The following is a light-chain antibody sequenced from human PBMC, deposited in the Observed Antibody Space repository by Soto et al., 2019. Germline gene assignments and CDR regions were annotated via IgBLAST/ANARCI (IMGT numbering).Light chain of an antibody. CDR3: SSYTSGSSHYV. CDR2: GVT. CDR1: SSDVGAYYS. Sequence: SALTQPASVSGSPGQSITISCTGTSSDVGAYYSVSWYQHHPGKAPKLIIYGVTNRPSGVSNRFSGSKSGNTASLTISGLQAEDEADYYCSSYTSGSSHYVFGTGTKVTVL. J-gene: IGLJ1*01. V-gene: IGLV2-14*01.